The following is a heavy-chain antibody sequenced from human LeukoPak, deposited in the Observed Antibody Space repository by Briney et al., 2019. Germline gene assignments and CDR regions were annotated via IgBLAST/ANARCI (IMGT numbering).Heavy chain of an antibody. Sequence: GGSLRLSCAASGFTFGNYAMSWVRQAPGKGLEWVSAITGSGGSTYYADSVKGRFTISRDKSKNTLYLQMNSLRADDTAVYYCAKGYGIYYFYGMDVWGQGTTVTVSS. CDR2: ITGSGGST. V-gene: IGHV3-23*01. CDR3: AKGYGIYYFYGMDV. J-gene: IGHJ6*02. CDR1: GFTFGNYA. D-gene: IGHD5-18*01.